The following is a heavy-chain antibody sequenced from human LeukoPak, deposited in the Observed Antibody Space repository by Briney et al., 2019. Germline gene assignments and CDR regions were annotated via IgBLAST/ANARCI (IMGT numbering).Heavy chain of an antibody. CDR1: RYTFSSYG. V-gene: IGHV1-18*01. Sequence: ASVKVSCKASRYTFSSYGISWVRQAPGQGLEWMGWISAYNGNTNYAQKLQGRMTMSTDTSTSTAYMVLRSLRSDNTAVYYCARDPQAYSDFDNWFDPWGQGTLVTVSS. CDR3: ARDPQAYSDFDNWFDP. CDR2: ISAYNGNT. J-gene: IGHJ5*02. D-gene: IGHD4-11*01.